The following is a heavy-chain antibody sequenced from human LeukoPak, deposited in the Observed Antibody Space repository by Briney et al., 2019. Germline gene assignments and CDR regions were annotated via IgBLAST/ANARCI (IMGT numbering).Heavy chain of an antibody. Sequence: ASVKVSCEASGYTFTGYYMHWVRQAPGQGLEWMGWINPNSGGTNYAQKFQGRVTMTRDTSISTAYMELSKLRSDDTAVYYCAIYYYGSGSPDDAFDIWGQGTMVTVSS. CDR2: INPNSGGT. CDR3: AIYYYGSGSPDDAFDI. J-gene: IGHJ3*02. CDR1: GYTFTGYY. V-gene: IGHV1-2*02. D-gene: IGHD3-10*01.